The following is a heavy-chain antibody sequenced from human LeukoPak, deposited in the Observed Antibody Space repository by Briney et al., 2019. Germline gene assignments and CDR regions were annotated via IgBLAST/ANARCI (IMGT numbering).Heavy chain of an antibody. D-gene: IGHD6-19*01. CDR3: ASQNLIAVPGYYFDY. CDR1: GFTFSSYG. V-gene: IGHV3-33*01. Sequence: GGSLRLSCAASGFTFSSYGMHWVRRAPGKGLEWVAVIWYDGSNKYYADSVKGRFTISRDNSKNTLYLQMNSLRAEDTAVYYCASQNLIAVPGYYFDYWGQGTLVTVSS. CDR2: IWYDGSNK. J-gene: IGHJ4*02.